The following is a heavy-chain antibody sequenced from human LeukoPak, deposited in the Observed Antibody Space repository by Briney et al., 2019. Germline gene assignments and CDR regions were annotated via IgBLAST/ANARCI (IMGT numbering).Heavy chain of an antibody. CDR1: GFTFSDYA. D-gene: IGHD3-3*01. CDR2: IKQDGSEK. CDR3: ARVPRFLEWFLKKGIDP. Sequence: GGSLRLSCAASGFTFSDYAMHWVRQAPGKGLEWVANIKQDGSEKYYVDSVKGRFTISRDNAKNSLYLQMNSLRAEDTAVYYCARVPRFLEWFLKKGIDPWGQGTLVTVSP. J-gene: IGHJ5*02. V-gene: IGHV3-7*04.